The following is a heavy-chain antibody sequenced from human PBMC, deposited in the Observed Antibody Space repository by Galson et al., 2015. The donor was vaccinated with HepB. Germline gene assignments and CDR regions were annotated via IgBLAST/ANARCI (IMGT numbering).Heavy chain of an antibody. J-gene: IGHJ4*02. CDR3: AKWGVWGVFEY. CDR2: ISASDVKP. D-gene: IGHD3-16*01. CDR1: GFTFTSYA. V-gene: IGHV3-23*01. Sequence: SLRLSCAASGFTFTSYAMSWVRQAPRKGLGWVSAISASDVKPFYADSMKGRFTISRDNSRNTVSLQMDSLRDEDTAVYYCAKWGVWGVFEYWGQGILVTVSS.